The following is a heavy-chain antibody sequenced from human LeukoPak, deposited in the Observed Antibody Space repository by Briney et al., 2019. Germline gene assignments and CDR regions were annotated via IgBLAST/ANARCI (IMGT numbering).Heavy chain of an antibody. CDR3: ARLNLPAIKGAFDY. D-gene: IGHD2-2*01. J-gene: IGHJ4*02. CDR1: GGSINSYY. V-gene: IGHV4-59*08. Sequence: SETLSLTCTVSGGSINSYYWSWIRQPPGKGLEWIGYIYYSGSTNYNPSLKSRVTISVDTSKNQFSLKLSSVTAADTAVYYCARLNLPAIKGAFDYWGQGTLVTVSS. CDR2: IYYSGST.